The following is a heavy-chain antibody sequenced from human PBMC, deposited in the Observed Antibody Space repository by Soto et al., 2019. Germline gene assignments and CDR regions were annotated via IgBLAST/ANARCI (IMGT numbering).Heavy chain of an antibody. CDR3: ATASARFDF. CDR1: GFTFTDAW. V-gene: IGHV3-15*01. J-gene: IGHJ5*01. Sequence: EVQLVESGGGSAKPGGSVRLSCAASGFTFTDAWMNWVRQVPGKGLEWVGHVKSQIDGGTTDSAAALDGRVTISRDDSKNMVYLQLNRLRTDDTAVYYCATASARFDFWGQGTLVTVSS. CDR2: VKSQIDGGTT. D-gene: IGHD6-6*01.